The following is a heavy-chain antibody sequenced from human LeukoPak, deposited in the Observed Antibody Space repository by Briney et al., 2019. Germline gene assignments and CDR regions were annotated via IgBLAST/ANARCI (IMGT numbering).Heavy chain of an antibody. CDR2: IYYSGST. V-gene: IGHV4-30-4*08. Sequence: SETLSLTCTVSGGSISSSSYYWGWIRQPPGKGLEWIGYIYYSGSTYYNPSLQSRVTISVDTSKNQFSLKLSSVTAADTAVYYCARESTYYDTLTGYLRPRYFDYWGQGTLVTVSS. J-gene: IGHJ4*02. CDR3: ARESTYYDTLTGYLRPRYFDY. CDR1: GGSISSSSYY. D-gene: IGHD3-9*01.